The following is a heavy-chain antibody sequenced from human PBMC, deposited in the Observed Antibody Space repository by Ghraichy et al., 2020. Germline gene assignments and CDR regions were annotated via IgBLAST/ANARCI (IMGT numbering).Heavy chain of an antibody. Sequence: GGSLRLSCAASGFIFSNYAMSWVRQAPGKGLEWVAAVSGSGGNTYYSDSVKGRLTISRDNSKNTVYLQMNNLRAEDTAVYYCAKDSGIHDYWGQGSLVIVSS. CDR3: AKDSGIHDY. CDR2: VSGSGGNT. D-gene: IGHD3-10*01. V-gene: IGHV3-23*01. J-gene: IGHJ4*02. CDR1: GFIFSNYA.